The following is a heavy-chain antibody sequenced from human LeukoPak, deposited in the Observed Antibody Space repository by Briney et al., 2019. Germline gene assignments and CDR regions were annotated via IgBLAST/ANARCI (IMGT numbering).Heavy chain of an antibody. CDR2: IYYSGST. J-gene: IGHJ3*02. D-gene: IGHD3-22*01. CDR3: ARGHASGYYDSSGYSDAFDI. CDR1: GGSISSYY. Sequence: SETLSLTCTVSGGSISSYYWSWIRQPPGKGLEWIGYIYYSGSTNYNPSLKSRVTISVDTSKNQFSLKLSSVTAADTAVYYCARGHASGYYDSSGYSDAFDIWGQGTMVTVSS. V-gene: IGHV4-59*12.